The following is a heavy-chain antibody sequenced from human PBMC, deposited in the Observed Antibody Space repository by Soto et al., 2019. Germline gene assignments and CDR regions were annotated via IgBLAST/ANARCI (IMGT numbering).Heavy chain of an antibody. J-gene: IGHJ4*02. CDR3: ARVWGGSSGYDW. CDR1: GFTFSSYW. CDR2: INSDGSST. Sequence: EVQLVESGGGLVQPGGSLRLSCAASGFTFSSYWMHWVRQAPGKGLVWVSRINSDGSSTSYADSVKGRFTISRDNAKNTRYLEMNSLRAEDTSVYYCARVWGGSSGYDWWGQGTLVTVSS. D-gene: IGHD5-12*01. V-gene: IGHV3-74*01.